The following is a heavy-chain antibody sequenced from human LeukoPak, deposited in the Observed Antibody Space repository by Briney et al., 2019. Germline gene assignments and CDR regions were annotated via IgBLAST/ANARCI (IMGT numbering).Heavy chain of an antibody. Sequence: PGGSLRLSCATSGFNFSDSRMNWVRQAPGKGLEWVSYISSSGSTIYYADSVKGRFTISRDNAKNSLYLQMNSLRAEDTAVYYCARDYYWCDGYCYSIGYYYYYGMDVWGQGTTVTVSS. D-gene: IGHD2-21*02. CDR1: GFNFSDSR. J-gene: IGHJ6*02. CDR3: ARDYYWCDGYCYSIGYYYYYGMDV. V-gene: IGHV3-48*04. CDR2: ISSSGSTI.